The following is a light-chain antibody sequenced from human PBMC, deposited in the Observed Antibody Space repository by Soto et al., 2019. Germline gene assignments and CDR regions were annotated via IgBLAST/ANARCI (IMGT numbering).Light chain of an antibody. CDR2: YNN. CDR3: ATWDDTLNVWM. V-gene: IGLV1-44*01. Sequence: QSVLTQAPSVSGTPGQRVTISCSGSSSNIGSNTVNWYQQLPGAAPKLLIYYNNQRPSGVPDRFSASKSGTSVSLAVSGVQSEDEADYYCATWDDTLNVWMFGGGTKLTVL. CDR1: SSNIGSNT. J-gene: IGLJ3*02.